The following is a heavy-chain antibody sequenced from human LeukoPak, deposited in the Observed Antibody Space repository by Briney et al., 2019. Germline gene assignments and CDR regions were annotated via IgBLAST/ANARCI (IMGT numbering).Heavy chain of an antibody. CDR3: ARGRAVRYYYDSSGYPENFQH. V-gene: IGHV1-8*01. CDR1: GYTFTSYD. D-gene: IGHD3-22*01. CDR2: TNPNSGNT. J-gene: IGHJ1*01. Sequence: AASVKVSCKASGYTFTSYDINWVRQATGQGLEWMGWTNPNSGNTGYAQKFQGRVTMTRNTSISTAYMELSSLRSEDTAVYYCARGRAVRYYYDSSGYPENFQHWGQGTLVTVSS.